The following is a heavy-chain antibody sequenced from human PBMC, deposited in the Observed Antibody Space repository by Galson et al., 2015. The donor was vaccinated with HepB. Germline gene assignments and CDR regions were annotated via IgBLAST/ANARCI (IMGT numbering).Heavy chain of an antibody. CDR1: GFTVSSNY. Sequence: SLRLSCAASGFTVSSNYMSWVRQAPGKGLEWVSVIYSGGSTYYADSVKGRFTISRDNSKNTLYLQMNSLRAEDTAVYYCARDRGGSYGGAFDIWGQGTMVTVSS. CDR3: ARDRGGSYGGAFDI. D-gene: IGHD1-26*01. CDR2: IYSGGST. V-gene: IGHV3-53*01. J-gene: IGHJ3*02.